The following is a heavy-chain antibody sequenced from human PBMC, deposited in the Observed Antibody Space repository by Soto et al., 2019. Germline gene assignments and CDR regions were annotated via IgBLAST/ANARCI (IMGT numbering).Heavy chain of an antibody. CDR3: AKDKHSGYDPRGGDY. V-gene: IGHV3-23*01. Sequence: EVQLLESGGGLVQPGGSLRLSCAASGFTFSSYAMSWVRQAPGKGLEWVSAISGSGGSTYYADSVKGRFTISRDNSKNTLYLQMDSLRAEDTAVYYCAKDKHSGYDPRGGDYWGQGTLVTVSS. J-gene: IGHJ4*02. CDR2: ISGSGGST. CDR1: GFTFSSYA. D-gene: IGHD5-12*01.